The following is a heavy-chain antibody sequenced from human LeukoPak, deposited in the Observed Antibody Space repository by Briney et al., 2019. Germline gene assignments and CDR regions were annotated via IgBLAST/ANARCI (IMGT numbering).Heavy chain of an antibody. V-gene: IGHV4-59*01. Sequence: SETLSLTCTASGGSISSYYWSWIRQPPGKGLEWMGYIYYNGSTNYNPSLKSRVTISVDTSKNQFSLKLSSVTAADTAVYYCARDRVNYDILTGYLKGRWFDPWGQGTLVTVSS. J-gene: IGHJ5*02. CDR1: GGSISSYY. CDR2: IYYNGST. CDR3: ARDRVNYDILTGYLKGRWFDP. D-gene: IGHD3-9*01.